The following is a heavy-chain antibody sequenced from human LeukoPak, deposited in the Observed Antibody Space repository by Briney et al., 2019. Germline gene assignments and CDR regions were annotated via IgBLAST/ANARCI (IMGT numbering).Heavy chain of an antibody. CDR1: GYSISSGYY. J-gene: IGHJ5*02. CDR3: ARQGQYYDFWSGYVNWFDP. CDR2: IYHSGST. D-gene: IGHD3-3*01. Sequence: SETLSLTCAVSGYSISSGYYWGWIRQPPGKGLEWIGSIYHSGSTYYNPSLKSRGTISVDTSKNQFSLKLSSVTAADTAVYYCARQGQYYDFWSGYVNWFDPWGQGTLVTVSS. V-gene: IGHV4-38-2*01.